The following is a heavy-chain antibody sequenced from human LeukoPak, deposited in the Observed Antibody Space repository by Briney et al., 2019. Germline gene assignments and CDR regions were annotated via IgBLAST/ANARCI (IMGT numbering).Heavy chain of an antibody. D-gene: IGHD1-1*01. CDR3: ARDRTTPPYYYYGMDV. CDR2: IYSGGST. CDR1: GFTVSSNY. V-gene: IGHV3-53*04. Sequence: GGSLRLSCAASGFTVSSNYMSWVRQAPGKGLEWVSVIYSGGSTYYADSVKGRFTISRHNSKNTLYLQMNSLRAEDTAVYYCARDRTTPPYYYYGMDVWGQGTTVTVSS. J-gene: IGHJ6*02.